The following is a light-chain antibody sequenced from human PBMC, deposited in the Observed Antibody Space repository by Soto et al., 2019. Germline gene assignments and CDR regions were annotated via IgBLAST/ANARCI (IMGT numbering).Light chain of an antibody. CDR3: QSYDSTLSARYV. J-gene: IGLJ1*01. V-gene: IGLV1-40*01. CDR2: GNI. Sequence: QSVLTQPPSLSDAPGQRVTISCTGSISNIGAGYDVHWYQQRPGTAPKLLIFGNINRPSGVPDRFSGSKSGTSASLAITGLQAEDEGDYYCQSYDSTLSARYVFRTGTKVTVL. CDR1: ISNIGAGYD.